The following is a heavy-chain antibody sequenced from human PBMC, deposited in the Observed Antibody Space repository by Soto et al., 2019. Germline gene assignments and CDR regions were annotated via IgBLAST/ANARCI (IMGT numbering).Heavy chain of an antibody. Sequence: GGSLRLSCAASGFTFSSYSMNWVRQAPGKGLEWVSSISSSSSYIYYADSVKGRFTISRDNAKNSLYLQMNSLRAEDTAVYYCGRDPVSRPKYQRLNWFDPWGQGTLVTVSS. CDR2: ISSSSSYI. J-gene: IGHJ5*02. D-gene: IGHD2-2*01. V-gene: IGHV3-21*01. CDR1: GFTFSSYS. CDR3: GRDPVSRPKYQRLNWFDP.